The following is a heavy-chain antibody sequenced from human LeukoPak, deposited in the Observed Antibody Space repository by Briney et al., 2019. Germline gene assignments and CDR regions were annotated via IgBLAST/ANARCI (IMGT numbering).Heavy chain of an antibody. Sequence: GESLKISCEVSGYRFTNYWIGWVRQMPGKGLEWMGIIYPDDSDTKYSPSFQGQVTISVDKSIRAAYLHWSSLKASDTAMYYCARPYGDGRAGDYWGRGTLVTVSS. CDR3: ARPYGDGRAGDY. V-gene: IGHV5-51*01. CDR1: GYRFTNYW. D-gene: IGHD4-17*01. CDR2: IYPDDSDT. J-gene: IGHJ4*02.